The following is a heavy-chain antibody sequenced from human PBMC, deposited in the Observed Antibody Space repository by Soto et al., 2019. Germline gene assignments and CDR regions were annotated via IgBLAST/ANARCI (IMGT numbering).Heavy chain of an antibody. CDR2: IIPIFGTA. Sequence: KVSCKASGYPFTGYYMHWVRQAPGQGLEWMGGIIPIFGTANSAQKFQGRVTLTADESTSTAHMELNSLRNEDTAVYYCARPFQSWPGGWYFDLWGRGTLVTVSS. D-gene: IGHD3-16*01. CDR3: ARPFQSWPGGWYFDL. J-gene: IGHJ2*01. CDR1: GYPFTGYY. V-gene: IGHV1-69*01.